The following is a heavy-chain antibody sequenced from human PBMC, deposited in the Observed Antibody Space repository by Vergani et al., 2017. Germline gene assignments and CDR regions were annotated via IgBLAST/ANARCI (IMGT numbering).Heavy chain of an antibody. CDR3: ARDTLYYYDSSGYSYYFDY. V-gene: IGHV3-21*01. Sequence: VQLVESGGGLVKPGGSLRLSCAASGFTFSSYSRNWVRQAPGKGLEWVSSISSSSSYIDYADSVKGRFTISRDNAKNSLYLKMNSLRAEDTAVYYGARDTLYYYDSSGYSYYFDYWGQGTLVTVSS. CDR1: GFTFSSYS. J-gene: IGHJ4*02. CDR2: ISSSSSYI. D-gene: IGHD3-22*01.